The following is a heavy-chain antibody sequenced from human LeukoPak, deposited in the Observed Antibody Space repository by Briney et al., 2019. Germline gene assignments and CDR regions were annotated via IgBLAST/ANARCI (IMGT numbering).Heavy chain of an antibody. J-gene: IGHJ4*02. V-gene: IGHV4-39*01. Sequence: SETLSLTCIVSGGSISSSSYYWGWIRQPPGKGLEWIGSIYYSGSTYYNPSLKSRVTISVDTSKNQFSLKLSSVTAADTAVYYCARHQEAEDWGQGTLVTVSS. CDR1: GGSISSSSYY. CDR2: IYYSGST. CDR3: ARHQEAED.